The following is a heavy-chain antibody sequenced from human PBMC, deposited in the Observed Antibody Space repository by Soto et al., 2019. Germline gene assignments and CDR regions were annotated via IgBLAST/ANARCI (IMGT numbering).Heavy chain of an antibody. CDR3: ARRKQQLVLDYYYGMDV. CDR2: IYPGDSDT. CDR1: GYSFTSYW. J-gene: IGHJ6*02. V-gene: IGHV5-51*01. Sequence: GEPLRVSWKGAGYSFTSYWSGWVRQMPGKGLEWMGIIYPGDSDTRYSPSFQGQVTISADKSISTAYLQWSSLKASDTAMYYCARRKQQLVLDYYYGMDVWGQGTTVTVSS. D-gene: IGHD6-13*01.